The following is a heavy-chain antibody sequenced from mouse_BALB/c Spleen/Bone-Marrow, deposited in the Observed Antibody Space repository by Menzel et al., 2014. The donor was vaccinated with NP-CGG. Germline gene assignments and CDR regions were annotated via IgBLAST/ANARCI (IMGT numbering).Heavy chain of an antibody. CDR1: GYTFTSYW. CDR2: IYPVSGST. Sequence: LQQSGSELVRPGASVKLSCKASGYTFTSYWMHRVKQRPGQGLEWIGNIYPVSGSTNYDEKFKSKATLTVDTSSSTAYMQLSSLTSEDSAVYYCTRVNEYGRAWFAYWGQGTLVTVSA. J-gene: IGHJ3*01. V-gene: IGHV1S22*01. CDR3: TRVNEYGRAWFAY. D-gene: IGHD5-2*01.